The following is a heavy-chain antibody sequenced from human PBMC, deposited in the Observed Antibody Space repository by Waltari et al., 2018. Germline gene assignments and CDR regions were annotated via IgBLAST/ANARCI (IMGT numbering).Heavy chain of an antibody. Sequence: QVQLVQSGAEVKKPGSSVKVSCKASGGTFSSYAIRWVRQAPGQGLEWMGGIIPIFGTANYAQKFQGRVTITADESTSTAYMELSSLRSEDTAVYYCARDDFWSGYYNYYGMDVWGQGTTVTVSS. CDR2: IIPIFGTA. D-gene: IGHD3-3*01. V-gene: IGHV1-69*12. J-gene: IGHJ6*02. CDR1: GGTFSSYA. CDR3: ARDDFWSGYYNYYGMDV.